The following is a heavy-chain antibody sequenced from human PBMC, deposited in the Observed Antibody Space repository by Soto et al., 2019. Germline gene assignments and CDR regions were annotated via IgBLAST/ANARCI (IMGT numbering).Heavy chain of an antibody. CDR2: IYYSGST. CDR1: GGSISRYY. CDR3: ARGPYDGFDI. J-gene: IGHJ3*02. V-gene: IGHV4-59*01. Sequence: HVQLQESGPGLVKPSETLSLTCTVSGGSISRYYWSWIRQSPGKGLEWIGYIYYSGSTDYNPSLKSRVTLSVDTSKIQISVKLSSMTAADTAVYYCARGPYDGFDIWGQGTMVTVSS.